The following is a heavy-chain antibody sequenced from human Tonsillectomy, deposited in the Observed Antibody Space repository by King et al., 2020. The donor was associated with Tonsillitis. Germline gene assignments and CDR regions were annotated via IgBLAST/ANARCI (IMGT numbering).Heavy chain of an antibody. CDR3: ARGWGYGYYYDSSGFDY. CDR1: GFTFSSYG. J-gene: IGHJ4*02. CDR2: IWYDGSNK. D-gene: IGHD3-22*01. V-gene: IGHV3-33*08. Sequence: QLQLVQSGGGVVQPGRSLRLSCAASGFTFSSYGMHWVRQAPGKGLEWVAVIWYDGSNKYYADSVKARFTISRDNSKNTLYLQMNSLRAEDTAVYYCARGWGYGYYYDSSGFDYWGQGTLVTVSS.